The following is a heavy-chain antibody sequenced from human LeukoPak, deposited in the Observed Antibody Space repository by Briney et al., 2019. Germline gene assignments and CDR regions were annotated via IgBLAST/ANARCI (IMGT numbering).Heavy chain of an antibody. CDR1: GFTFSSYA. V-gene: IGHV3-66*04. J-gene: IGHJ4*02. CDR3: ARPLGKYSSSPEFDY. Sequence: GGSLRLSCAASGFTFSSYAMSWVRQAPGKGLEWVSVIYSGGSTYYADSVKGRFTISRDNSKNTLYLQMNSLRAEDTAVYYCARPLGKYSSSPEFDYWGQGTLVTVSS. D-gene: IGHD6-6*01. CDR2: IYSGGST.